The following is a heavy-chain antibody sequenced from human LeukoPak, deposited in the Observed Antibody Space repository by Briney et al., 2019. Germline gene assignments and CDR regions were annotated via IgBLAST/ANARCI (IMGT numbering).Heavy chain of an antibody. CDR3: ARDRYRDGYTDFQH. Sequence: GGSLRLSCAASGFTFSDYYMSWVRQAPGKGLEWVSYISSSTSTMYYADSVKGRFTISRDIAKNSLYLQMNSLRAEDTAVYYCARDRYRDGYTDFQHWGQGTLVTVSS. J-gene: IGHJ1*01. CDR2: ISSSTSTM. CDR1: GFTFSDYY. D-gene: IGHD5-24*01. V-gene: IGHV3-11*04.